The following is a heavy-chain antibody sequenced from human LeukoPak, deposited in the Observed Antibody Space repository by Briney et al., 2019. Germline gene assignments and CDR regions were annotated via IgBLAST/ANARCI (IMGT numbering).Heavy chain of an antibody. CDR2: VRYDGSDK. CDR3: AKGSYYCSSSSCPQYYYYMDV. D-gene: IGHD2-2*01. V-gene: IGHV3-30*02. CDR1: GFTFNSYG. Sequence: GGSLRLSCAASGFTFNSYGMHWVRQAPGKGLEWVAFVRYDGSDKYYADSVKGRLTISRDNSKNTLYLQMSSLRAEDTAVYYCAKGSYYCSSSSCPQYYYYMDVWGKGTTVTVSS. J-gene: IGHJ6*03.